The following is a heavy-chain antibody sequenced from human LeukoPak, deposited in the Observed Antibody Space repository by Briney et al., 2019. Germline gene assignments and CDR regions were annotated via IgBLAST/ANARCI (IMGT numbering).Heavy chain of an antibody. Sequence: GGSLRLSCAASGFTVSGKYMSWVRQAPGKGLEWISIIYSSGSTFYADSVKGRFTISRDKSKNTLYLQMNSLRAEDTAVYYCASSLASARAAGYYFDYWGQGTLVTVSS. J-gene: IGHJ4*02. CDR2: IYSSGST. D-gene: IGHD6-6*01. V-gene: IGHV3-66*01. CDR1: GFTVSGKY. CDR3: ASSLASARAAGYYFDY.